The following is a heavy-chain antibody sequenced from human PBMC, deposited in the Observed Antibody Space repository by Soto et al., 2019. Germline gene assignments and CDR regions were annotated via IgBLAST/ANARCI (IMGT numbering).Heavy chain of an antibody. CDR1: GSITNHH. CDR3: AKVTHRGPIAVAGPLGS. Sequence: QVHLVQSGAEVKKPGASVNVSCQASGSITNHHMHWVRQAPGQGLEWMGIFNPSGLSTTNAQTLQGRVPITRDTSPSTVYMELSSLTSEDTAVYFCAKVTHRGPIAVAGPLGSWGQGTLVIVSS. CDR2: FNPSGLST. V-gene: IGHV1-46*01. J-gene: IGHJ4*02. D-gene: IGHD6-19*01.